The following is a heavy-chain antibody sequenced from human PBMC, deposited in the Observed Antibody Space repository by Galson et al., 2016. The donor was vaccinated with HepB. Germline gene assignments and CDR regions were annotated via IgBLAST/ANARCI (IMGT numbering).Heavy chain of an antibody. Sequence: SETLSLTCTVSGESLRSSGYYWAWVRQPPGKGLEWIGTAHNSGGASYAPSLRGRLAISVDMSKKQYSLRLDSVTAADTAVYYCVRLGQIDLWSGYMFEYTMNVWGEGTAVTVSS. CDR3: VRLGQIDLWSGYMFEYTMNV. J-gene: IGHJ6*04. D-gene: IGHD3-3*01. CDR2: AHNSGGA. V-gene: IGHV4-39*01. CDR1: GESLRSSGYY.